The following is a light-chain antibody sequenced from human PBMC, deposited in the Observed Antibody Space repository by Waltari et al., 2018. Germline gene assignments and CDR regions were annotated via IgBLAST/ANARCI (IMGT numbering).Light chain of an antibody. CDR3: QQSYSTPLT. CDR1: QSLNTY. CDR2: DVS. V-gene: IGKV1-39*01. Sequence: IQMTQSPPSLSASVGDTVTITCRASQSLNTYLNWYQQKPGKAPKLLIYDVSSLQSGVPSRFSGSGSGTDFTLTISSLQPEDFATYYCQQSYSTPLTFGHGTKVEI. J-gene: IGKJ1*01.